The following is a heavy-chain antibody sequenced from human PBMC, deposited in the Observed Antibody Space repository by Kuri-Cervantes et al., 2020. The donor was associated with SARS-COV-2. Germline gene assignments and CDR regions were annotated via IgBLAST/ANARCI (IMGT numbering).Heavy chain of an antibody. CDR3: ARARSGFNHFDS. Sequence: SGPTLVKPTQTLTLTCTLSGFSLSSSGVRVSWIRQPPGKALEWLARIDWDDDKFYNTSLKTRLTISKDTSRNQVVLTMTSMDPVDTATYYCARARSGFNHFDSWGQGYLVTVSS. CDR1: GFSLSSSGVR. V-gene: IGHV2-70*04. J-gene: IGHJ4*02. CDR2: IDWDDDK. D-gene: IGHD6-19*01.